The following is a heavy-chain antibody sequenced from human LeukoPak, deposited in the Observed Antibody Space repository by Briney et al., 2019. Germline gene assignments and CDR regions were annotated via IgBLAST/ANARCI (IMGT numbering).Heavy chain of an antibody. J-gene: IGHJ4*02. D-gene: IGHD4-17*01. V-gene: IGHV4-4*02. CDR1: GGSISSTNW. CDR3: ARGGQDYGDYVSATEIDY. Sequence: SETLSLTCAVSGGSISSTNWWSWVRQPPGKGLEWIGEIYHSGSTNYNPSLKGRVTISVDKSKNQFSLKLSSVTAADTAVYYCARGGQDYGDYVSATEIDYWGQGTLVTVSP. CDR2: IYHSGST.